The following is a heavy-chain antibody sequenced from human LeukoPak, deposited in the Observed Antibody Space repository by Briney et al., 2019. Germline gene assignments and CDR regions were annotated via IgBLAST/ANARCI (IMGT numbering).Heavy chain of an antibody. Sequence: GGSLRLSCAASGFAFTSYTINWVRQAPGKGLEWVSSITTSGSIKYADAVKGRFTISRDNATNSVYLQMSSLRADDTAVYFCARDRDIVAFDFWGQGTLVTVSS. CDR3: ARDRDIVAFDF. D-gene: IGHD5-12*01. J-gene: IGHJ4*02. CDR2: ITTSGSI. CDR1: GFAFTSYT. V-gene: IGHV3-69-1*01.